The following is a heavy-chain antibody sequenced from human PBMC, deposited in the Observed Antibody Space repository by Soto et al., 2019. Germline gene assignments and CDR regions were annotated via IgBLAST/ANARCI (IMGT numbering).Heavy chain of an antibody. J-gene: IGHJ5*02. Sequence: GGSLRLSCVASGFNLSTYGMHWVRQAPGRGLEWVAVISYDGRSKYYADSVKGRFTISKDNSKNTLYLQMNSLRAEDTALYYCAKYSRRALDGSGGWFDPWGQGTQVTVSS. CDR2: ISYDGRSK. V-gene: IGHV3-30*18. CDR3: AKYSRRALDGSGGWFDP. D-gene: IGHD3-22*01. CDR1: GFNLSTYG.